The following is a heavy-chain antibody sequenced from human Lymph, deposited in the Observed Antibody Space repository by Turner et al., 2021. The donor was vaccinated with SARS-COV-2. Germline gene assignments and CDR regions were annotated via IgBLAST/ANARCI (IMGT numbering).Heavy chain of an antibody. V-gene: IGHV1-2*02. J-gene: IGHJ4*02. CDR3: VSGESIAVAGTQYFDY. CDR1: SNTFTGYY. D-gene: IGHD6-19*01. CDR2: INPNSGGT. Sequence: QGRLVQSGAEGKKPGASVIVACKSSSNTFTGYYMHWVRQAPGQGLEWMGWINPNSGGTSYAQKFQGRVTMTRDTSISTAYMELSRLRSDDTAVYYCVSGESIAVAGTQYFDYWGQGTLVTVSS.